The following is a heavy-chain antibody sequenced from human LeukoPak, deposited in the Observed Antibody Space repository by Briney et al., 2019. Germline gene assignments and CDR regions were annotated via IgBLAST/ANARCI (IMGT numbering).Heavy chain of an antibody. J-gene: IGHJ4*02. D-gene: IGHD5-18*01. V-gene: IGHV3-30-3*01. Sequence: SCKASGFTFSSYAMHWVRQAPGKGLEWVAVISYDGSNKYYADSVKGRFTISRDNSKNTLYLQMNSLRAEDTAVYYCARGPFPPYSYGSPFDYWGQGTLVTVSS. CDR3: ARGPFPPYSYGSPFDY. CDR2: ISYDGSNK. CDR1: GFTFSSYA.